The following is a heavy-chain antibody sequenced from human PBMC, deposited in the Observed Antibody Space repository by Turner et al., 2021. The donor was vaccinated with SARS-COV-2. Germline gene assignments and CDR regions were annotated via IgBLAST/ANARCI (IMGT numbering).Heavy chain of an antibody. J-gene: IGHJ4*02. CDR1: GLTFSSYG. CDR2: ISYDGSNK. Sequence: QVEQVETGGGVVKPGRYLRYYCVASGLTFSSYGLHWVRQAPGKVLEWVAVISYDGSNKYYADSVKGRFTISRDNSKNTLYLQMNSLRAEDTAVYYCAKQLGLYSNPMYYFDYWGQGTLVTFSS. CDR3: AKQLGLYSNPMYYFDY. D-gene: IGHD4-4*01. V-gene: IGHV3-30*18.